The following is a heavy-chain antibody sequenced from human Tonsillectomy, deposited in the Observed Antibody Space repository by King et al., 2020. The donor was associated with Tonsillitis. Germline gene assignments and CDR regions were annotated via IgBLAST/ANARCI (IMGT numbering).Heavy chain of an antibody. CDR1: GFSLSNARMG. D-gene: IGHD3-22*01. Sequence: HVNLKESGPVLVKPTETLTLTCTVSGFSLSNARMGVSWIRQPPGKALEWLAHIFSNDEKSYSTSLKSRLTISKDTAKSQVVLSMTNMDPVDTATYYSAPTMRRYDYDITTYHFDSRGQGTLVTVSS. CDR3: APTMRRYDYDITTYHFDS. V-gene: IGHV2-26*01. CDR2: IFSNDEK. J-gene: IGHJ4*02.